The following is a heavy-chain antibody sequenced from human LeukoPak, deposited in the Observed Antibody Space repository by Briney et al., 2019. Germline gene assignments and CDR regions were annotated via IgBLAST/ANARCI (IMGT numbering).Heavy chain of an antibody. J-gene: IGHJ4*02. CDR1: GFTFSSYS. V-gene: IGHV3-21*01. D-gene: IGHD2-21*02. CDR3: ARDSLAYCGGDCYSTLFDY. Sequence: GGSLRLSCAVSGFTFSSYSMNWVRQAPGKGLEWVSSISSSSSYIYYADSVKGRFTISRDNAKNSLYLQMNSLRAEDTAVYYCARDSLAYCGGDCYSTLFDYWGQGTLVTVSS. CDR2: ISSSSSYI.